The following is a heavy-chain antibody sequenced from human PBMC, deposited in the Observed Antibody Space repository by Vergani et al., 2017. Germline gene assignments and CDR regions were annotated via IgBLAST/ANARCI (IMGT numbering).Heavy chain of an antibody. CDR2: IYYSGST. J-gene: IGHJ5*02. V-gene: IGHV4-31*03. CDR1: GGSICSGGYY. Sequence: QVQLQESGPGLVKPSQTLSLTCTVSGGSICSGGYYWSWIRQHPGKCLEWIGYIYYSGSTYYNPSLKSRVTISVDTSKNQFSLKLSSVTAADTAVYYCARASGWNYDILAGTGWFDPWGQGTLVTVSS. D-gene: IGHD3-9*01. CDR3: ARASGWNYDILAGTGWFDP.